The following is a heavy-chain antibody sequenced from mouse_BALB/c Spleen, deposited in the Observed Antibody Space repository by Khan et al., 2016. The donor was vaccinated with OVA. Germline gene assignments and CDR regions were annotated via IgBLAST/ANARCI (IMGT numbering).Heavy chain of an antibody. J-gene: IGHJ1*01. V-gene: IGHV9-3-1*01. Sequence: QIQLVQSGPELKKPGETVKISCKASGYTFTNYGMNWVKQAPGKGLKWMGWINTYTGEPTYADDFKGRFAFSLETSANNAYLQINNLKNEATAAYFCATPASYWFFDVWGAGTTVTVSS. CDR2: INTYTGEP. CDR3: ATPASYWFFDV. D-gene: IGHD6-1*01. CDR1: GYTFTNYG.